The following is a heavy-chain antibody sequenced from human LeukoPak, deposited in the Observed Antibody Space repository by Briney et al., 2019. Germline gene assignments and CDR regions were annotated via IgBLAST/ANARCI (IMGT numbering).Heavy chain of an antibody. CDR1: GFTFRGNG. V-gene: IGHV3-33*01. CDR3: ARDQGTSVTAMVGGHFDY. J-gene: IGHJ4*02. CDR2: IWYDGSNR. D-gene: IGHD4-17*01. Sequence: RRSLRLSCAASGFTFRGNGMHWVRQAPGKGLEWVAIIWYDGSNRYYADSVKGRFTISRDNSKNTLFLQMNSLTAEDTAVYYCARDQGTSVTAMVGGHFDYWGPGTLVTVSS.